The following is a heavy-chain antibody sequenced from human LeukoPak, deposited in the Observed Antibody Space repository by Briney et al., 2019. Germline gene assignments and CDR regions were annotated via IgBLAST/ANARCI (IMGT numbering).Heavy chain of an antibody. V-gene: IGHV4-59*08. D-gene: IGHD6-19*01. J-gene: IGHJ4*02. CDR3: ARASQIAVIDY. CDR2: IYYSGST. CDR1: GGSISSYY. Sequence: SETLSLTCTVSGGSISSYYWSWIRQPPGKGLEWIGYIYYSGSTNYNPSLKSRVTISVDTSKNQFSLKLSSVTAADTAVYCCARASQIAVIDYWGQGTLVTVSS.